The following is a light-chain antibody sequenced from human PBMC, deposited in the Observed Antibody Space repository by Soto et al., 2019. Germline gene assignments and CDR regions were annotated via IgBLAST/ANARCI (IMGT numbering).Light chain of an antibody. CDR2: DAS. V-gene: IGKV1-5*01. J-gene: IGKJ1*01. CDR3: QPGDPGWP. CDR1: HNIDRW. Sequence: DTQMPPNTSAVPGVVKDRVSLTVRSSHNIDRWLAWYQQQPGKAPKLLIYDASTLEAGVPSRFSGSGSGREFTLTISGLPPDDFATYYCQPGDPGWPFGQGTKVDIK.